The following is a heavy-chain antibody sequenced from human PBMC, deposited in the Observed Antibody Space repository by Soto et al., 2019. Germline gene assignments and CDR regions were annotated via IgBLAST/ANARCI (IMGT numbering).Heavy chain of an antibody. CDR1: GGSISSYY. J-gene: IGHJ5*02. Sequence: SETLSLTCTVSGGSISSYYWSWIRQPPGKGLEWIGYIYYSGSTNYNPSLKSRVTISVDTSKNQFSLKLSSVTAADTAVYYCARSYYDFWSGYYRENNWFDPWGQGTLVTVSS. V-gene: IGHV4-59*01. CDR2: IYYSGST. D-gene: IGHD3-3*01. CDR3: ARSYYDFWSGYYRENNWFDP.